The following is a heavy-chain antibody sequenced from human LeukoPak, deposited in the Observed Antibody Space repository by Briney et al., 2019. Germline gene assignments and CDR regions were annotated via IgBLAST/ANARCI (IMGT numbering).Heavy chain of an antibody. CDR3: ARNYGGGY. CDR2: ISWHSGSI. Sequence: GGSLRLSCAASGFTFDDYAMHWGRQAPGKGLEWVSGISWHSGSIGYADSVKGRFTISRDNTKNSLYLQMTSLRAEDTAVYYCARNYGGGYWGQGTLVTVSS. V-gene: IGHV3-9*01. D-gene: IGHD4-23*01. CDR1: GFTFDDYA. J-gene: IGHJ4*02.